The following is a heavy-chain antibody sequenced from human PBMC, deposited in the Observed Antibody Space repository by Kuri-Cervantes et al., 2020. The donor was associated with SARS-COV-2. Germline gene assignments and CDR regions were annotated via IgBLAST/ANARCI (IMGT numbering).Heavy chain of an antibody. D-gene: IGHD2-15*01. J-gene: IGHJ5*02. Sequence: SETLSLTCTVSGGSISSYYWSWIRQPPGKGLEWIGYIYHSGSTNYNPSLKGRVTISVDTSKNQFSLKLRSVTAADTAVYYCARVVRGWYPQGRKGDWFDPWGQGTLVTVSS. CDR1: GGSISSYY. CDR2: IYHSGST. CDR3: ARVVRGWYPQGRKGDWFDP. V-gene: IGHV4-59*01.